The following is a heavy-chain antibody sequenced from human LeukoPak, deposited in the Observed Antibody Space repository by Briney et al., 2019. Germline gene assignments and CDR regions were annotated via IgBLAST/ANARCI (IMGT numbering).Heavy chain of an antibody. CDR2: VSYDGSNK. V-gene: IGHV3-30*18. CDR1: GFTFSSYG. Sequence: GRSLRLSCAASGFTFSSYGMHWVRQAPGKGLEWVAVVSYDGSNKYYADSVKGRFTISRDNSKNTLYLQMNSLRAEDTAVYYCAKDQWGGRSCSSTSCYTPLYYYYGTDVWGQGTTVTVSS. J-gene: IGHJ6*02. CDR3: AKDQWGGRSCSSTSCYTPLYYYYGTDV. D-gene: IGHD2-2*02.